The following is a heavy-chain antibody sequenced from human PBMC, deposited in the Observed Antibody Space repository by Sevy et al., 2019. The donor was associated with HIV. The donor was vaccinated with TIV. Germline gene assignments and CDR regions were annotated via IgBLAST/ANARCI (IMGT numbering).Heavy chain of an antibody. J-gene: IGHJ3*02. V-gene: IGHV1-18*01. Sequence: ASVKVSCKASGYTFTSYGISWVRQAPGQGLEWMGWISAYNGNTNYAQKLQGRVTMTTDTSTSTAYMELRSLESDDTAVYYCAGVVHFWNGYGSSSGAFDIWGQGTMVTVSS. D-gene: IGHD6-6*01. CDR3: AGVVHFWNGYGSSSGAFDI. CDR2: ISAYNGNT. CDR1: GYTFTSYG.